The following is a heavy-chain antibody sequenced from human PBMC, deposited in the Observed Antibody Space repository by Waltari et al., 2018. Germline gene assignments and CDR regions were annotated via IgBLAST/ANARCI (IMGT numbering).Heavy chain of an antibody. CDR1: GGSISSGGYY. D-gene: IGHD1-26*01. Sequence: QVQLQESGPGLVKPSQTLSLTCTVSGGSISSGGYYWSWIRQHPGKGLEWIGYIYYSGSTYYNPSRKSRVTISVDTSKNQFSLKLSSVTAADTAVYYCAREGTTTVVTPKAFDIWGQGTMVTVSS. V-gene: IGHV4-31*03. CDR3: AREGTTTVVTPKAFDI. J-gene: IGHJ3*02. CDR2: IYYSGST.